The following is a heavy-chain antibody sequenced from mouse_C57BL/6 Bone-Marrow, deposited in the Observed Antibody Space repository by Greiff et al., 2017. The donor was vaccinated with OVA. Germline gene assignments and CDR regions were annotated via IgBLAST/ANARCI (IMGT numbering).Heavy chain of an antibody. CDR1: GYTFTSYW. D-gene: IGHD2-4*01. J-gene: IGHJ3*01. CDR3: ARYYDYDESAWFAY. CDR2: IYPGSGST. V-gene: IGHV1-55*01. Sequence: VQLQQPGAELVKPGASVKMSCKASGYTFTSYWITWVKQRPGQGLEWIGDIYPGSGSTNYNEKFKSKATLTVDTSSSTAYMQLSSLTSEDSAVYYCARYYDYDESAWFAYWGQGTLVTVSA.